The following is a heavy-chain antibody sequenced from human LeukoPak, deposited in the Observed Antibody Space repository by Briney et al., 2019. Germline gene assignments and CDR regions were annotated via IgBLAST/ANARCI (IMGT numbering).Heavy chain of an antibody. V-gene: IGHV3-21*01. CDR1: GFTFSSFS. Sequence: PGGSLRLSCVASGFTFSSFSMYWVRQAPGKGLEWVSSISSSGDYIYYADSVKGRFTISRDNAKNSLCLQMNSLRADDTAVYYCTRSGIAEAGNLNSFHYWGQGTLVTVSS. D-gene: IGHD6-19*01. CDR3: TRSGIAEAGNLNSFHY. J-gene: IGHJ4*02. CDR2: ISSSGDYI.